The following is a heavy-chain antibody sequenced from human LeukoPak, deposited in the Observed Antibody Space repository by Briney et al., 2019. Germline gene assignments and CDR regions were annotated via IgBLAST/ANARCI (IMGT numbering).Heavy chain of an antibody. CDR3: ARPLGDNAAYFFDC. CDR1: GFTFSDST. Sequence: GGSLRLSCAASGFTFSDSTMHCVRQASGKGLEWVGRIRTKPNNYATSYAASVKGRFTISRDDSMNTAYLQMSSLKTEDTAVYYCARPLGDNAAYFFDCWGQGTLVTVSS. V-gene: IGHV3-73*01. CDR2: IRTKPNNYAT. D-gene: IGHD3-16*01. J-gene: IGHJ4*02.